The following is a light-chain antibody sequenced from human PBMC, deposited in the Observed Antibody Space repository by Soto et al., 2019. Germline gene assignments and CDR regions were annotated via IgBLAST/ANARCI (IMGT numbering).Light chain of an antibody. CDR1: QSVNSN. J-gene: IGKJ5*01. V-gene: IGKV3-15*01. CDR2: GIS. Sequence: EMLMTQSPAIVSVSPGESATLSCRASQSVNSNYLAWYQQHPGQPPRLLIYGISTRATGIPARFSGSGSGTEFSLSISSLQSEDFAVYYCQQYSKWPITFGQGTRLEIK. CDR3: QQYSKWPIT.